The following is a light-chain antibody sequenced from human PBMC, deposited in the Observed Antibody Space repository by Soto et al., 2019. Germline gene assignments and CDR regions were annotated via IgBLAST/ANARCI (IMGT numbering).Light chain of an antibody. CDR2: DVS. J-gene: IGLJ1*01. CDR1: SSDVGGYNY. Sequence: QSALTQPASVSGSPGQSITISCTGTSSDVGGYNYVSWYQHHPGKAPKRMIHDVSNRPSGVSNRFSGSKSGNTASLTISGLQAEDEADYYCSPYIPNNSTYVFGTGTQLTVL. V-gene: IGLV2-14*03. CDR3: SPYIPNNSTYV.